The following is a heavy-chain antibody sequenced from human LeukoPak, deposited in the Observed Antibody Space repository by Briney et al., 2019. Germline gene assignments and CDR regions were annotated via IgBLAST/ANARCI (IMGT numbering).Heavy chain of an antibody. CDR2: IYYSGST. D-gene: IGHD6-19*01. CDR1: GGSLSSSSYY. CDR3: ARVRGKNSSGASRDY. Sequence: SETLSLTCTVSGGSLSSSSYYWGWIRQPPGKGLEWIGSIYYSGSTYYNPSLKSRVIISVDTSKNQFSLKLSSVTAADTAVYYCARVRGKNSSGASRDYWGQGTLVTVSS. V-gene: IGHV4-39*07. J-gene: IGHJ4*02.